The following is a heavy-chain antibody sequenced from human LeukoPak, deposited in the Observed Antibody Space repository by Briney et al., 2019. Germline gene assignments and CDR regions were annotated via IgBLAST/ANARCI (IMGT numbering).Heavy chain of an antibody. V-gene: IGHV4-34*01. J-gene: IGHJ4*02. D-gene: IGHD4-17*01. CDR3: ARVFHTVTLYYFDY. CDR2: INHSGST. CDR1: GGSFSGYY. Sequence: SETLSLTCAGYGGSFSGYYWSWIRQPPGKGLEWIWEINHSGSTNYNPSLKSRVTISVDTSKNQFSLKLSSVTAADTAVYYCARVFHTVTLYYFDYWRQGTLVTVSS.